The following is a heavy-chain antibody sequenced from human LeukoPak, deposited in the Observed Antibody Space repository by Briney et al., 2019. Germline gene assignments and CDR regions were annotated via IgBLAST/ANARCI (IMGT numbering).Heavy chain of an antibody. CDR3: TREQDREAAATIVGDY. CDR2: ISTGTYI. CDR1: GFTFSRFD. D-gene: IGHD3-22*01. Sequence: GGSLRLSCVASGFTFSRFDLNWVRQAPGKGLEWVSHISTGTYIAYAESVKGGFTISRDNARNSLYLEMNSLRAEDTAVYYCTREQDREAAATIVGDYWGQGTLVTVSS. J-gene: IGHJ4*02. V-gene: IGHV3-48*03.